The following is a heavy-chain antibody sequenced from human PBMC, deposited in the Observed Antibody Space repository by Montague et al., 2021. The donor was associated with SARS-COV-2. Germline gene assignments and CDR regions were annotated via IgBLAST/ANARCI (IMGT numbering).Heavy chain of an antibody. J-gene: IGHJ6*02. D-gene: IGHD3-10*01. CDR1: GGSIRRSY. V-gene: IGHV4-4*09. CDR2: IYHSGTT. Sequence: SETLSLTCSVSGGSIRRSYWTWIRQAPEKGLEWIGYIYHSGTTKYNPTLQSRVPISVATAKTQFSLTLTSVTAAATAVYYCARVSSTAPRGVIKTSGYYALAVGAQGP. CDR3: ARVSSTAPRGVIKTSGYYALAV.